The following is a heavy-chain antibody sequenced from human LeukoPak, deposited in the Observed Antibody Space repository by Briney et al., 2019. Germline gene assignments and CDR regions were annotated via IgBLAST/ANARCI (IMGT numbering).Heavy chain of an antibody. V-gene: IGHV3-23*01. CDR3: AKGRYYYDSSDAFDI. CDR2: ISGSGGST. D-gene: IGHD3-22*01. CDR1: GFTFSSYA. J-gene: IGHJ3*02. Sequence: PGGSLTLSCAASGFTFSSYAMSWVRQAPGKGLEWVSAISGSGGSTYYADSVKGRFTISRDNSKNTLYLQMNSLRAEDTAVYYCAKGRYYYDSSDAFDIWGQGTMVTVSS.